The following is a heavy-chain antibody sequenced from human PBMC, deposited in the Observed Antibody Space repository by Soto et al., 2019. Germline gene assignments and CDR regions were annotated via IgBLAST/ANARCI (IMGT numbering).Heavy chain of an antibody. V-gene: IGHV1-46*01. D-gene: IGHD3-3*01. J-gene: IGHJ5*02. Sequence: QVQLVQSGAEVKKPGDSVKVSCKASGYTFTSYYMHWVRQAPGQGLEWMGIINPSGGSTSYAQKFRGRVTMTRDTSTSTAYMELSSLRSEDTAVYYCARGMRIFGVVRLLFDPWGQGNLVTVSS. CDR2: INPSGGST. CDR1: GYTFTSYY. CDR3: ARGMRIFGVVRLLFDP.